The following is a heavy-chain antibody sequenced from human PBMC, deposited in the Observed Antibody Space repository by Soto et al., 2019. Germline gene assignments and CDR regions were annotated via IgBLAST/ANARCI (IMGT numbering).Heavy chain of an antibody. CDR1: GFTFGTYN. CDR2: ISSSSSYI. D-gene: IGHD3-3*01. CDR3: ARDYDFWSGRGGMDV. V-gene: IGHV3-21*01. Sequence: GGSLRLSCAASGFTFGTYNMNWVRQAPGKGLEWVSSISSSSSYIYYADSVKGRFTISRDNAKNSLYLQMNSLRAEDTAVYYCARDYDFWSGRGGMDVWGQGTTVTVSS. J-gene: IGHJ6*02.